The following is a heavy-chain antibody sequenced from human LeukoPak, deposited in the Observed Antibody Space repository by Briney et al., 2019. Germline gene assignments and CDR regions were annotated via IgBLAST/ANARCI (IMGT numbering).Heavy chain of an antibody. CDR3: ARDSGYYYYMDV. D-gene: IGHD6-25*01. J-gene: IGHJ6*03. CDR1: GYTFTSYY. CDR2: INPSGGST. Sequence: ASVKVSCKASGYTFTSYYMHWVRQAPGQGLEWMGIINPSGGSTSYAQKFQGRVTMTRDTSTSTVYMELSSLRPEDTAVCYCARDSGYYYYMDVWGKGTTVTVSS. V-gene: IGHV1-46*01.